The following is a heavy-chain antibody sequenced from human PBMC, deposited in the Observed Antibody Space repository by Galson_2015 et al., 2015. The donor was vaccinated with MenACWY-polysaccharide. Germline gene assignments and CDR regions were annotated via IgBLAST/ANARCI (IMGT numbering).Heavy chain of an antibody. D-gene: IGHD2-21*01. CDR3: ARIIARKYTFADS. CDR2: MNPNSGNT. CDR1: GHSFSSYD. V-gene: IGHV1-8*01. J-gene: IGHJ4*02. Sequence: SVTVCCKASGHSFSSYDINWVRQARGQGLEWMGWMNPNSGNTGSAQKFQGRVTMTSSSAMATAYMELNNLRSDDTAVYYCARIIARKYTFADSWGQGTLVTVSS.